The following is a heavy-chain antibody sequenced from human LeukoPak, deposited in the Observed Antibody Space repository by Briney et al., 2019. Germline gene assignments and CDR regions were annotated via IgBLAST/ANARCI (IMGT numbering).Heavy chain of an antibody. J-gene: IGHJ5*02. CDR2: IYYSGCT. V-gene: IGHV4-31*03. CDR3: ARAMSAPPNWFDP. Sequence: PSQTLSLTCTVSGGSISSGGYYWSWIRQHPGKGLEWIGYIYYSGCTYYNPSLKSRVTISVDTSKNQFSLKLSSVTAADTAVYYCARAMSAPPNWFDPWGQGTLVTVSS. CDR1: GGSISSGGYY. D-gene: IGHD3-22*01.